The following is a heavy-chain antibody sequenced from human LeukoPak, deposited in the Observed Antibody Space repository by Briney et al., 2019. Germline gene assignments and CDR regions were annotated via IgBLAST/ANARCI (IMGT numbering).Heavy chain of an antibody. J-gene: IGHJ4*02. D-gene: IGHD2-21*01. Sequence: SLKVSCKASGGTFSSYAISWVRKAPGQGLEWMGGIIPIFGTANYAQKFQGRVTITADESTSTAYMELSSLRSEDTAVYYCARVGAYCGGDCYSWYFDYWGQGTLVTVSS. CDR2: IIPIFGTA. V-gene: IGHV1-69*13. CDR1: GGTFSSYA. CDR3: ARVGAYCGGDCYSWYFDY.